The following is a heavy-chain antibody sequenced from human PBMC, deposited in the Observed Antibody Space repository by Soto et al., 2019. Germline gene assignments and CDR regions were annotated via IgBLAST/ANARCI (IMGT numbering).Heavy chain of an antibody. Sequence: SETLSLTCAVYGGSFSGYYWSWIRQPPGKGLEWIGEINHSGSTNYNPSLKSRVTISVDTSKNQFSLKLSSVTAADTAVYYCARQRITMVRGLNYYGMDVWGQGTTVTV. CDR1: GGSFSGYY. J-gene: IGHJ6*02. CDR3: ARQRITMVRGLNYYGMDV. D-gene: IGHD3-10*01. CDR2: INHSGST. V-gene: IGHV4-34*01.